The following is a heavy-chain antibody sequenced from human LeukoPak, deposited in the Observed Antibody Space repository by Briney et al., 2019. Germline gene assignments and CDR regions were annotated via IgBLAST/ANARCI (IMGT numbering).Heavy chain of an antibody. D-gene: IGHD6-13*01. Sequence: SSETLSLTCAVSGGSISSSNWWSWVRQPPGKGLEWIGYIYYSGSTNYNPSLKSRVTISVDTSKNQFSLKLSSVTAADTAVYYCASQYSSSWTEYFQHWGQGTLVTVSS. CDR1: GGSISSSNW. J-gene: IGHJ1*01. V-gene: IGHV4-4*02. CDR3: ASQYSSSWTEYFQH. CDR2: IYYSGST.